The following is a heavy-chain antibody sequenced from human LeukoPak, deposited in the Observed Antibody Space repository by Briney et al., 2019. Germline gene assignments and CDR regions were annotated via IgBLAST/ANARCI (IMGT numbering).Heavy chain of an antibody. CDR1: GFTFSSYW. CDR2: INSDGSST. V-gene: IGHV3-74*01. J-gene: IGHJ4*02. CDR3: AKDASRGSYFWDY. D-gene: IGHD1-26*01. Sequence: PGGSLRLSCAASGFTFSSYWMHWVRQAPGKGLVWVSRINSDGSSTSYADSVKGRFTISRDNSKNTLYLQMSSLRAEDTAVYYCAKDASRGSYFWDYWGQGTLVTVSS.